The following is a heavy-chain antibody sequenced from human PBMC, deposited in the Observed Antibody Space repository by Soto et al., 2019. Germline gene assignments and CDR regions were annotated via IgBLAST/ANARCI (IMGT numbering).Heavy chain of an antibody. CDR3: ARQLSPYTYFDY. Sequence: GASVKVSCKASGYSFTNYAIQWVRQAPGQSLEWMGWINPNSGGTNYAQKFQGWVTMTRDTSISTAYMELSRMRSDDTAVYYCARQLSPYTYFDYWGQGTLVTVSS. D-gene: IGHD2-2*02. CDR2: INPNSGGT. CDR1: GYSFTNYA. V-gene: IGHV1-2*04. J-gene: IGHJ4*02.